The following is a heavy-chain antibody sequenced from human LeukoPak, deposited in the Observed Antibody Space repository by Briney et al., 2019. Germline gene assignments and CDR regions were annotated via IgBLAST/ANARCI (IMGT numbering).Heavy chain of an antibody. CDR3: ARDHSGGGDDF. CDR2: IDANGGTT. CDR1: GFTFSIYA. J-gene: IGHJ4*02. D-gene: IGHD2-15*01. Sequence: GGSLRLSCSVSGFTFSIYAMHWVRQAPGKGLEYVSAIDANGGTTYYADSVKGRFTISRDNSKNTLYLQMNSLRAEDTAVYYCARDHSGGGDDFWGQGTLVTVSS. V-gene: IGHV3-64*04.